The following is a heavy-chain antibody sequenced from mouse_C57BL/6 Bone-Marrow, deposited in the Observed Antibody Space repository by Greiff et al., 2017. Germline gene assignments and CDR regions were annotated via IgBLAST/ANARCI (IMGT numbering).Heavy chain of an antibody. J-gene: IGHJ1*03. Sequence: QVQLQQPGAELVKPGASVKMSCKASGYTFTSYWITWVKQRPGQGLEWIGDIYPGSGSTNYNEKFKSKATLTVDTSSSTAYMQLSSLTSEDSAVYYCASYYGSSDWYFGVRGTGTTVTVST. CDR1: GYTFTSYW. CDR3: ASYYGSSDWYFGV. D-gene: IGHD1-1*01. CDR2: IYPGSGST. V-gene: IGHV1-55*01.